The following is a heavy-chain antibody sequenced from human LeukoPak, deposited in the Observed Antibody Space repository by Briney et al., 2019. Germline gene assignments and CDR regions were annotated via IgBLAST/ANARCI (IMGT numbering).Heavy chain of an antibody. V-gene: IGHV4-39*01. CDR3: ARTHFTVITGVWYFDL. D-gene: IGHD1-14*01. J-gene: IGHJ2*01. CDR1: GGSISSSSYY. Sequence: PSETLSLTCTVSGGSISSSSYYWGWIRQPPGKGLEWIGSIYYSGSTYYNPSLKSRVTISVDTSKNQFSLKLTSVTAADTAVYYCARTHFTVITGVWYFDLWGRGTLVTVPS. CDR2: IYYSGST.